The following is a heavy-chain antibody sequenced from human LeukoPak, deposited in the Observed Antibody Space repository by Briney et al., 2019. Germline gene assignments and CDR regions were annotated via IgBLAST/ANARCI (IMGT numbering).Heavy chain of an antibody. CDR2: IYHSGST. V-gene: IGHV4-30-2*01. Sequence: SETLSLTCAVSGGSIRSGGYSWSWIRQPPGKGLEWIGYIYHSGSTYYNPSLKSRVTISVDRSKNQFSLKLSSVTAADTAVYYCARHTSSYCSGGSCGGWFDPWGQGTLVTVSS. J-gene: IGHJ5*02. D-gene: IGHD2-15*01. CDR1: GGSIRSGGYS. CDR3: ARHTSSYCSGGSCGGWFDP.